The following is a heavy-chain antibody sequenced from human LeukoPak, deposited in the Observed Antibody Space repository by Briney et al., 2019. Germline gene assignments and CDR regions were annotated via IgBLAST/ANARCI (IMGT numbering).Heavy chain of an antibody. CDR1: GGTFSSYA. D-gene: IGHD1-26*01. V-gene: IGHV1-69*06. CDR2: IIPIFGTA. J-gene: IGHJ1*01. CDR3: ALNAGATSAEYFQH. Sequence: SVKVSCKASGGTFSSYAISWVRQAPGQGLEWMGGIIPIFGTANYAQKFQGRVTITADKSTSTAYMELSSLRSEDTAVYYCALNAGATSAEYFQHWGQGTLVTVSS.